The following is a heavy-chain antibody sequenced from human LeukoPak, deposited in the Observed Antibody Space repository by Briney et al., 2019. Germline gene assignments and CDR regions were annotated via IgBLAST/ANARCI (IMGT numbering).Heavy chain of an antibody. V-gene: IGHV4-59*01. CDR1: GGSISSYN. Sequence: SETLSLTCTVSGGSISSYNWSWIRQPPGKGLEWIGYIYYSGSTNYNPSLKSRVTISVDTSKNQFSLKLSSVTAADTAVYYRARDQIGTTMMAWFDPWGQGTLVTVAS. CDR2: IYYSGST. J-gene: IGHJ5*02. CDR3: ARDQIGTTMMAWFDP. D-gene: IGHD1-1*01.